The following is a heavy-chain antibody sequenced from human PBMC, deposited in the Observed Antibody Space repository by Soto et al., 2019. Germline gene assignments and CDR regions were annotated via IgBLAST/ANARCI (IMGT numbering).Heavy chain of an antibody. CDR1: GYTFTSYA. J-gene: IGHJ6*02. CDR2: INAGNGNT. Sequence: PSVKVSCKASGYTFTSYAMHWVRQAPGQRLEWMGWINAGNGNTKYSQKFQGRVTITRDTSASTAYMELSSLRSEDTAVYYCARVRSSSWYSYGMDVWGQGTTVTVSS. V-gene: IGHV1-3*01. D-gene: IGHD6-13*01. CDR3: ARVRSSSWYSYGMDV.